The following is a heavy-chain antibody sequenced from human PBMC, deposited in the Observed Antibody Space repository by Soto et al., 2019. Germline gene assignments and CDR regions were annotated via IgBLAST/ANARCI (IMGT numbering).Heavy chain of an antibody. D-gene: IGHD6-19*01. CDR3: ARCRVWGSGWFRPQYYYYGMDV. Sequence: SETLSLTCAVYGGSFSGYYWSWIRQPPGKGLEWIGEINHSGSTNYNPSLKSRVTISVDTSKNQFSLKLSSVTAADTAVYYCARCRVWGSGWFRPQYYYYGMDVWGQGTTVTVSS. J-gene: IGHJ6*02. CDR2: INHSGST. V-gene: IGHV4-34*01. CDR1: GGSFSGYY.